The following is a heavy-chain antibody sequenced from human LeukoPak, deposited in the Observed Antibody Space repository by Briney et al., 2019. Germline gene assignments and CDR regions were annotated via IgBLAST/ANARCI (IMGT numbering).Heavy chain of an antibody. CDR2: IYYSGST. Sequence: SETLSLTCTVSGGSISSYYWSWIRQPPGKGLEWIGYIYYSGSTNYNPSLKSRVTISVDTSKNQFSLKLSSVTAADTAVYYCATNYYGMDVWGQGTTVTVSS. CDR1: GGSISSYY. V-gene: IGHV4-59*01. J-gene: IGHJ6*02. CDR3: ATNYYGMDV.